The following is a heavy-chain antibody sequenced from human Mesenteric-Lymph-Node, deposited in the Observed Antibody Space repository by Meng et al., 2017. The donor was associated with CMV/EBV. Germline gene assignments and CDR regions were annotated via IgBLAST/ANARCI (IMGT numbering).Heavy chain of an antibody. CDR2: INPRTGAG. J-gene: IGHJ4*02. V-gene: IGHV1-2*02. CDR1: GNTFTDYH. Sequence: ASGNTFTDYHIHGVRLAPGKGLEWMGDINPRTGAGAPPRKFRGRVTLTRDTSIDTAFLEVTNLSPDDTAVYFCAGDFLRTTSGDSWGQGTLVTVSS. D-gene: IGHD1/OR15-1a*01. CDR3: AGDFLRTTSGDS.